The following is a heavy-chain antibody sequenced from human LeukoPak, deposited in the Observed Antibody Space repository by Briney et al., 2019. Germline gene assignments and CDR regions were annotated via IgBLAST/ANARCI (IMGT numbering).Heavy chain of an antibody. CDR1: GGSISSGDYY. Sequence: SETLSLTCTVSGGSISSGDYYWSWIRQPPGKGLEWIGEINHSGSTNYNPSLKSRVTISVDTSKNQFSLKLSSVTAADTAVYYCARGAPYGDYYSYYYYGMDVWGQGTTVTVSS. D-gene: IGHD4-17*01. V-gene: IGHV4-39*07. CDR3: ARGAPYGDYYSYYYYGMDV. J-gene: IGHJ6*02. CDR2: INHSGST.